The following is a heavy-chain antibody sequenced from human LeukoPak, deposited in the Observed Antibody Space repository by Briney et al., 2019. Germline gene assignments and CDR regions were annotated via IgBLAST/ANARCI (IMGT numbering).Heavy chain of an antibody. CDR2: INHSGST. Sequence: SETLSLTCAVYGGSFSGYYWSWIRQPPGKGLEWIGEINHSGSTNYNPSLKSRVTISVDTSKNQLSLKLSSVTAADTAVYYCARGLPFYYDSSGLDYWGQGTLVTVSS. CDR3: ARGLPFYYDSSGLDY. D-gene: IGHD3-22*01. J-gene: IGHJ4*02. V-gene: IGHV4-34*01. CDR1: GGSFSGYY.